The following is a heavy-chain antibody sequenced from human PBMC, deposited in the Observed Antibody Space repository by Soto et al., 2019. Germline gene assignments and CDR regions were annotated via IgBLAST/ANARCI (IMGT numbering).Heavy chain of an antibody. CDR1: GYTFTTFW. V-gene: IGHV5-10-1*01. J-gene: IGHJ3*02. Sequence: PGESLKISCKTSGYTFTTFWISWVRQVPGKGLEWLGRIDPSDSYNNHSPSFQGHVTISVDKSISTAYLQWSSLEASDTANYYCARHVCSGISCTDAFDIWGQGTLVTVSS. CDR2: IDPSDSYN. D-gene: IGHD2-2*01. CDR3: ARHVCSGISCTDAFDI.